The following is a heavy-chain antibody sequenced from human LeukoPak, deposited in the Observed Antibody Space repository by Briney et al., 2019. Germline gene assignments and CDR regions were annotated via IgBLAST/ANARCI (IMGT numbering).Heavy chain of an antibody. Sequence: GGSLRVSCAASGLTVSSNYMSWVRQAPGKGPEWVSIIVSGGTTYYTDSVKGRFTISRDNSKNTLYLQMNSLRAEDTALYYCARHDYHSNSDAFDVWGQGTMVTVSS. D-gene: IGHD4-23*01. V-gene: IGHV3-66*04. CDR1: GLTVSSNY. J-gene: IGHJ3*01. CDR3: ARHDYHSNSDAFDV. CDR2: IVSGGTT.